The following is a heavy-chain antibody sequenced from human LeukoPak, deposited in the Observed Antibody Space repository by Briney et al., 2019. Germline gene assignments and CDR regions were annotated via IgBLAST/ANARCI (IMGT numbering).Heavy chain of an antibody. CDR3: AKNYYDSSGYYYAYDY. V-gene: IGHV3-30*18. CDR1: GFTFSSYG. D-gene: IGHD3-22*01. CDR2: ISYDGSNK. Sequence: GGSLRLSCAASGFTFSSYGMPWVRQAPGKGLEWVAVISYDGSNKYYADSVKGRFTISRDNSKNTLYLQMNSLRAEDTAVYYCAKNYYDSSGYYYAYDYWGQGTLVTVSS. J-gene: IGHJ4*02.